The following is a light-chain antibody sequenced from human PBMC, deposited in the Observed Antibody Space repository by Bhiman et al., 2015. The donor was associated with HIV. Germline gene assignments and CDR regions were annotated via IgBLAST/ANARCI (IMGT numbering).Light chain of an antibody. CDR3: SSYAISNTRL. CDR2: GNN. V-gene: IGLV1-40*01. Sequence: QSVLTQPPSVSGAPGQRVTISCTGSSSNIGAGYDVHWYQQLPGTAPKLLIYGNNNRPSGVPDRFSGSKSGTSASLAITGLQVEDEADYYCSSYAISNTRLFGGGTKLTVL. J-gene: IGLJ2*01. CDR1: SSNIGAGYD.